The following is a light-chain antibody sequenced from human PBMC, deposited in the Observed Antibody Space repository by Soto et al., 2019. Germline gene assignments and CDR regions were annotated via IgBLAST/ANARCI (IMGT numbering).Light chain of an antibody. J-gene: IGKJ5*01. CDR1: QSVSRY. CDR3: QQRSNWPPRIT. V-gene: IGKV3-11*01. CDR2: DAS. Sequence: EIVLTQSPATLSLSPGERATLSCRASQSVSRYLAWYQQKHGQAPRLLIYDASNRATGIPARFSGSGSGTDFTRTISSLEPEDFAGYYCQQRSNWPPRITFGQGTRLDIK.